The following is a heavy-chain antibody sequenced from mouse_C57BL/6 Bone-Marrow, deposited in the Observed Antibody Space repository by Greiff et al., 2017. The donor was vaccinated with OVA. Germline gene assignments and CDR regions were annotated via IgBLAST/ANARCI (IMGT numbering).Heavy chain of an antibody. CDR2: INPSNGGT. CDR1: GYTFTSYW. Sequence: VQLQQSGTELVKPGASVKLSCKASGYTFTSYWMHWVKQRPGQGLEWIGNINPSNGGTNYNEKFKSKATLTVDKSSSTAYMQLSSLTSEDSAVYYCARGEGGLLYAMDYWGQRTSVTVSS. D-gene: IGHD2-3*01. CDR3: ARGEGGLLYAMDY. J-gene: IGHJ4*01. V-gene: IGHV1-53*01.